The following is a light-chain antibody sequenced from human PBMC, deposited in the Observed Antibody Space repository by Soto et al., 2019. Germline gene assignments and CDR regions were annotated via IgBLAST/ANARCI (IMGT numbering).Light chain of an antibody. V-gene: IGKV3-11*01. Sequence: EIVLTQSPATLSLSPGERATLSCRASQSVSSNLAWYQQEPGQAPRLLIYDASNRATGIPARFSGSGSGTDFTLTISSLEPEDFAVYYCQQYNNWPPLTFGGGTKVDIK. CDR1: QSVSSN. CDR3: QQYNNWPPLT. CDR2: DAS. J-gene: IGKJ4*01.